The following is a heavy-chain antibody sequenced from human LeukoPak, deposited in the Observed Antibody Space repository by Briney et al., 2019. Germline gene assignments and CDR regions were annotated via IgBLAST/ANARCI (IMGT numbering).Heavy chain of an antibody. J-gene: IGHJ4*02. Sequence: SQTLSLTCTVSGGSISSGDYYWSWIRQPPGKGLEWIGYIYYSGSTYYNPSLKSRVTISVDTSKNQFSLKLSSVTAADTAAYYCARAKSEMATIISFDYWGQGTLVTVSS. D-gene: IGHD5-24*01. CDR3: ARAKSEMATIISFDY. CDR1: GGSISSGDYY. CDR2: IYYSGST. V-gene: IGHV4-30-4*01.